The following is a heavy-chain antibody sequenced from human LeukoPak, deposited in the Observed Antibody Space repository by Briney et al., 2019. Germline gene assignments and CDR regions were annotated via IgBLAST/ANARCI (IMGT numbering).Heavy chain of an antibody. Sequence: SETLSLTCTVSGGSISSYYWSWIRQPPGKGLEWIGYIYYSGSTNYNPSLKSRVTISVDTSKNQFSLKLSSVTAADTAVYYCARETTVGRRAFDIWGQGTMVTVSS. CDR3: ARETTVGRRAFDI. D-gene: IGHD4-17*01. V-gene: IGHV4-59*08. CDR2: IYYSGST. CDR1: GGSISSYY. J-gene: IGHJ3*02.